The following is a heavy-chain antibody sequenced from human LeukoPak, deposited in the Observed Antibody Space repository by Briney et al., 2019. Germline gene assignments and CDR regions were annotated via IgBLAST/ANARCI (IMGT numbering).Heavy chain of an antibody. J-gene: IGHJ4*02. D-gene: IGHD3-22*01. CDR1: GFTFSNAW. CDR2: IKSKTDGGTT. CDR3: AKDRDSFVGGSYYYDSSGYPRGPFDY. V-gene: IGHV3-15*07. Sequence: GGSLRLSCAASGFTFSNAWMNWVRQAPGKGLEWVGRIKSKTDGGTTDYAAPVKGRFTISRDDSKNTLYLQMNSLRAEDTAVYYCAKDRDSFVGGSYYYDSSGYPRGPFDYWGQGTLVAVSS.